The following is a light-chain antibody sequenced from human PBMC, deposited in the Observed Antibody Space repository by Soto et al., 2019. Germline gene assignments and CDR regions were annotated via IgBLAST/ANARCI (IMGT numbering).Light chain of an antibody. Sequence: QSALTQPRSVSGSPGQSVTISCTGTSSDVGGYNYVSWYQQHPGKAPKLMIYDVSKRPSGVPDRFSGFKSGNTASLTISGLQAEDEADYSCCSHAGSYIYVFGTGTRSP. J-gene: IGLJ1*01. CDR1: SSDVGGYNY. CDR2: DVS. V-gene: IGLV2-11*01. CDR3: CSHAGSYIYV.